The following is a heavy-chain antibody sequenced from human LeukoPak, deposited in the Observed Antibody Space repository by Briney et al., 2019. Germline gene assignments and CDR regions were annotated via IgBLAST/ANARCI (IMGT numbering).Heavy chain of an antibody. Sequence: PGRSLRLSCAASGFTFSSYAMHWVRQAPGKGLEWVAVISYDGSNKYYADSVKGRFTISRDNSKNTLYLQMNSLRAEDTAVYYCAREEVRGAREYYYGMDVWGQGTTVTVSS. CDR2: ISYDGSNK. CDR3: AREEVRGAREYYYGMDV. CDR1: GFTFSSYA. V-gene: IGHV3-30-3*01. D-gene: IGHD3-10*01. J-gene: IGHJ6*02.